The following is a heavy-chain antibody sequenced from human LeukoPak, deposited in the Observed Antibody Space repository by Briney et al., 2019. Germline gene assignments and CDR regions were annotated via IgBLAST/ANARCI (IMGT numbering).Heavy chain of an antibody. CDR1: GFTFSSYA. V-gene: IGHV3-30-3*01. CDR3: ARDLQAARPPLYYYYGMDA. J-gene: IGHJ6*02. Sequence: GGSLRLSCAASGFTFSSYAMHWVRQAPGKGLEWVAVISYDGSNKYYADSVKGRFTISRDNSKNTLYLQMNSLRAEDTAVYYCARDLQAARPPLYYYYGMDAWGQGTTVTVSS. CDR2: ISYDGSNK. D-gene: IGHD6-6*01.